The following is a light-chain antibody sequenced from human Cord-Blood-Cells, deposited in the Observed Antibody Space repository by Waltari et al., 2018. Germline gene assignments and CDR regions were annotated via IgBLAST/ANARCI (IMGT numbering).Light chain of an antibody. CDR3: SSYAGSNNFDVV. CDR2: EVS. J-gene: IGLJ2*01. CDR1: SSDVGGDNY. Sequence: QSALTQPPSASGSPGQSVTLPCTGTSSDVGGDNYVSWYQQHPGKAPKLMIYEVSKRPSGVPDRFSGSKSGNTASLTVSGLQAEDEADYYCSSYAGSNNFDVVFGGGTKLTVL. V-gene: IGLV2-8*01.